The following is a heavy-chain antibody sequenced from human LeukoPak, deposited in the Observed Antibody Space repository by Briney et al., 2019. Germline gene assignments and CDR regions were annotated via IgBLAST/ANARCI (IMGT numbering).Heavy chain of an antibody. CDR1: GGSISSGGYS. Sequence: SQTLSLTCAVSGGSISSGGYSWSWIRQPPGKGLEWTGYIYHSGSTYYNPSLKSRVTISVDRSKNQFSLKLSSVTAADAAVYYCARAGTNYSNVYYFDYWGQGTLVTVSS. D-gene: IGHD4-11*01. CDR2: IYHSGST. J-gene: IGHJ4*02. CDR3: ARAGTNYSNVYYFDY. V-gene: IGHV4-30-2*01.